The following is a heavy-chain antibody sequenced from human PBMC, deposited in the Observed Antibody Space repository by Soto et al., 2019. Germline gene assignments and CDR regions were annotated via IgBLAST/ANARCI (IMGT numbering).Heavy chain of an antibody. CDR1: GFTFSSSS. CDR3: AGMTTVYYYYMDV. V-gene: IGHV3-21*01. CDR2: ISSSSSYI. Sequence: PGGSLRLSCAASGFTFSSSSMNWVRQAPGKGLEWVSSISSSSSYIYYADSVKGRFTISRDNAKNSLYLQMNSLRAEDTAVYYCAGMTTVYYYYMDVWGKGTTVTVS. J-gene: IGHJ6*03. D-gene: IGHD4-17*01.